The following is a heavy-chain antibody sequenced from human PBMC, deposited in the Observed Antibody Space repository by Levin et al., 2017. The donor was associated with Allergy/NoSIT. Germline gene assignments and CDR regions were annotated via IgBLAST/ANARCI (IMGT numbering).Heavy chain of an antibody. CDR3: ARAPLGPYTSSSPYYFDY. V-gene: IGHV4-59*01. CDR1: GGSISSSY. Sequence: SQTLSLTCTVSGGSISSSYWSWIRQPPGKGLEWIGYIYYSGSTNYNPSLKSRVTISVDTSKNQFSLKLSSVTAADTAVYYCARAPLGPYTSSSPYYFDYWGQGTLVTVSS. J-gene: IGHJ4*02. D-gene: IGHD6-6*01. CDR2: IYYSGST.